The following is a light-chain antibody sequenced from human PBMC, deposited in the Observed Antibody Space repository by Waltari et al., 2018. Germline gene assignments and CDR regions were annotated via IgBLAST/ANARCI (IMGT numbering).Light chain of an antibody. CDR3: TSYTSSTTTPYV. Sequence: QSALTQPASVSGTPGQSITISCTGTSRDVGRYAYVSLYQQHPGRAPKLLIHDVTARASGVADRFSGSKSGNTASLTISGLQTEDEADYYCTSYTSSTTTPYVFGTGTQVTV. V-gene: IGLV2-14*03. CDR2: DVT. J-gene: IGLJ1*01. CDR1: SRDVGRYAY.